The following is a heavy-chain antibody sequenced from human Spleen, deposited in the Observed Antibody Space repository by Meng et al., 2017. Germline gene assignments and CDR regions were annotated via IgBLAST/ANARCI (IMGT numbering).Heavy chain of an antibody. CDR3: ARGGRLRPKLVVVVAGTRGFFDS. CDR1: GGSFSDYY. CDR2: INQSGTT. D-gene: IGHD2-15*01. V-gene: IGHV4-34*01. J-gene: IGHJ4*02. Sequence: QVQLPAGGSGLLKPSDTLSLTCVVFGGSFSDYYWSWIRQPPGKGLEWIGEINQSGTTSYNPSLKSRVTISVETSKNQFSLKLNSVTAADTAVYYCARGGRLRPKLVVVVAGTRGFFDSWGQGTLVTVSS.